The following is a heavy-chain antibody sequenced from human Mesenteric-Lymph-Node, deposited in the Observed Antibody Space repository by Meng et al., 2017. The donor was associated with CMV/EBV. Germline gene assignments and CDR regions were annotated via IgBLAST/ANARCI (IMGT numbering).Heavy chain of an antibody. CDR3: ARGVAYCSSTSCPISDVFDH. J-gene: IGHJ4*02. CDR2: LSPTGGGR. V-gene: IGHV1-46*01. CDR1: GYTFTTYS. Sequence: ASVKVSCKASGYTFTTYSMHWVRQAPGQGLEWMGLLSPTGGGRRYAEKFQGRVTMTSDTSTSTVHMELRSLRSEDTALYYCARGVAYCSSTSCPISDVFDHWAQGTLVTVSS. D-gene: IGHD2-2*01.